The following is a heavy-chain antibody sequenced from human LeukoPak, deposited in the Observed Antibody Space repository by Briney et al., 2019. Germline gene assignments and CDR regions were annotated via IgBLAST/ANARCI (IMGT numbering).Heavy chain of an antibody. Sequence: GGSLRLSCEASGFSFGSFAMSWVRQAPGKGLEWLSGISASGHYIYYADSVKGRFTISRDNSKNTLYIEMNSLRAEDTAVYYCARDGSWGDYQFYFYMDVWGKGTTVTVSS. J-gene: IGHJ6*03. V-gene: IGHV3-23*01. D-gene: IGHD2-2*01. CDR3: ARDGSWGDYQFYFYMDV. CDR2: ISASGHYI. CDR1: GFSFGSFA.